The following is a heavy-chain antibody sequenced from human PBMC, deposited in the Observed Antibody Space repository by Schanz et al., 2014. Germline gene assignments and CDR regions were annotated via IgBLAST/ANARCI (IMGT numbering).Heavy chain of an antibody. CDR1: GYTFTSYY. V-gene: IGHV1-46*03. D-gene: IGHD6-13*01. J-gene: IGHJ4*02. Sequence: QVQLVQSGAEVKKPGASAKVSCKASGYTFTSYYMHWVRQAPGQGLEWMGIINPSGGSTSYAQKFQGRVTMTSDTSTSTVYMELSSLRSEDTAVYYCARDGEAAAGCDYWGQGTLVTVSS. CDR2: INPSGGST. CDR3: ARDGEAAAGCDY.